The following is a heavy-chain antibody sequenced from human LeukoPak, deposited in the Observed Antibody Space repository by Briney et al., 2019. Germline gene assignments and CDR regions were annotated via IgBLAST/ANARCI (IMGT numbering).Heavy chain of an antibody. V-gene: IGHV1-2*04. J-gene: IGHJ4*02. CDR3: ARVYGSGSFDY. Sequence: ASVKVSCRASGYTFTGYYMHWVRQAPGQGLEWMGWINPNSGGTNYAQKFQGWVTMTRDTSISTAYMELSRLRSDDTAVYYCARVYGSGSFDYWGQGTLVTVSS. D-gene: IGHD3-10*01. CDR2: INPNSGGT. CDR1: GYTFTGYY.